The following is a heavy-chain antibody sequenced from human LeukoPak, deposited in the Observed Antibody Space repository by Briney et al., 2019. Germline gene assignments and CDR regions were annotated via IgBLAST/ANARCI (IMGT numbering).Heavy chain of an antibody. Sequence: GESLKISCKGSGYSFTSYWISWVRQMPGKGPEWIGIIYPGDSDTRYSPSFQGQVTISADKSISTAYLQWSSLKASDTAMYYCARHLRLWQNWFDPWGQGTLVTVSS. J-gene: IGHJ5*02. V-gene: IGHV5-51*01. D-gene: IGHD5-18*01. CDR2: IYPGDSDT. CDR1: GYSFTSYW. CDR3: ARHLRLWQNWFDP.